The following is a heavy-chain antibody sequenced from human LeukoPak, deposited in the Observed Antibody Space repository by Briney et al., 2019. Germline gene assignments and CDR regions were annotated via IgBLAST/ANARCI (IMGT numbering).Heavy chain of an antibody. Sequence: GGSLRLSCTTSGFPFGDFAMNWVRQAPGKGLEWVGFIKTQVYGGTTEYGASVKGRFTISRDDSRAIAYLQMNGLKTEDTAVYFCTRDHRDDWNPGYYFDYWGQGALVTVSS. CDR3: TRDHRDDWNPGYYFDY. V-gene: IGHV3-49*04. CDR1: GFPFGDFA. CDR2: IKTQVYGGTT. J-gene: IGHJ4*02. D-gene: IGHD1-1*01.